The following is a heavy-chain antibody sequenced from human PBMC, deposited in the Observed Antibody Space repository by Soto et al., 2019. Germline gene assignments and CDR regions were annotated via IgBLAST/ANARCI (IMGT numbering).Heavy chain of an antibody. J-gene: IGHJ4*02. V-gene: IGHV3-23*01. D-gene: IGHD5-18*01. CDR2: ISGSGGST. CDR1: GITLSSYA. CDR3: AKGRYGYIYGSFDY. Sequence: SLRLSCAASGITLSSYAMSWVRQAPGKGLEWVSAISGSGGSTYYADSVKGRFTISRDNSKNTLYLQMNSLRAEDTAVYYCAKGRYGYIYGSFDYWGQGTLVTVS.